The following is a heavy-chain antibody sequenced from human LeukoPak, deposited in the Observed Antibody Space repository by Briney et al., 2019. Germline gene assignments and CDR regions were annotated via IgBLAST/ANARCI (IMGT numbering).Heavy chain of an antibody. Sequence: SETLSLTCTVSGGSISSSSYYWGWIRQPPGKGLEWIGSIYYSGNTYYNPSPKSRVTISVDTSKNQFSLKLSSVTAADTAVYYCARALNWFDPWGQGTLVTVSS. J-gene: IGHJ5*02. CDR3: ARALNWFDP. CDR2: IYYSGNT. V-gene: IGHV4-39*07. CDR1: GGSISSSSYY.